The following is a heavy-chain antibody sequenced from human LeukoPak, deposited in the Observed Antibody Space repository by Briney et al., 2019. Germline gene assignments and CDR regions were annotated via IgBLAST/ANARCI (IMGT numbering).Heavy chain of an antibody. CDR3: ATGDDILTGYPTLDY. CDR2: FDPEDGET. J-gene: IGHJ4*02. D-gene: IGHD3-9*01. CDR1: GYTLTELS. V-gene: IGHV1-24*01. Sequence: ASVKVSCKVSGYTLTELSMHWVRQAPGKGLGWMGGFDPEDGETIYAQKFQGRVTMTEDTSTDTAYMELSSLRSEDTAVYYCATGDDILTGYPTLDYWGQGTLVTVSS.